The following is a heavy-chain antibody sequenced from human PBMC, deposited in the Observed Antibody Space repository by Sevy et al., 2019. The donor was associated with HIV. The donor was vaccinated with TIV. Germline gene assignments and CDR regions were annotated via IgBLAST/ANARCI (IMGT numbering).Heavy chain of an antibody. D-gene: IGHD2-8*01. V-gene: IGHV3-7*01. CDR1: GFTFSSYW. J-gene: IGHJ6*02. CDR3: ARSLLYCTNGVCSDPYYYYGMDV. CDR2: IKQDGSEK. Sequence: GGSLRLSCAASGFTFSSYWMSWVRQAPGKGLEWVANIKQDGSEKYYVDSVKGRFTISRDNAKNSLYLQMNSLRAEDTAVYYRARSLLYCTNGVCSDPYYYYGMDVWGQGTTVTVSS.